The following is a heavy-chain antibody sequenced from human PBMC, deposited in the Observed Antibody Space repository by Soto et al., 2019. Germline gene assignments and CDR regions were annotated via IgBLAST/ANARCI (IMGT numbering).Heavy chain of an antibody. Sequence: QVQLVQSGAEVKKSGASVKVSCKASGYTFTSYGFIWVRQAPGQGLEWMGWISAYNGNSNYARNLQGRITMTTDTSTSPASMELRSLRSDATAVYYCARGDYYDTTGGFFDYWGQGTLVTVSS. CDR2: ISAYNGNS. CDR1: GYTFTSYG. V-gene: IGHV1-18*04. J-gene: IGHJ4*02. D-gene: IGHD3-22*01. CDR3: ARGDYYDTTGGFFDY.